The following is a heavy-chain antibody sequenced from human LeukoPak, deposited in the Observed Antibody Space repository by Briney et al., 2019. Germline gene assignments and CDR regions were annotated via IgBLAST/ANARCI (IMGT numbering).Heavy chain of an antibody. CDR2: IFYSGST. CDR1: SGSISTSNYY. V-gene: IGHV4-39*07. D-gene: IGHD5-18*01. CDR3: AREDGTSMDNAFDI. J-gene: IGHJ3*02. Sequence: PSETLSLTCTVSSGSISTSNYYWGWVRQPPGKALEWIGNIFYSGSTYYSPSLKSRVTISLDTSRNQFSLKLSSVTAADTAVYYCAREDGTSMDNAFDIWGQGTMVTVSS.